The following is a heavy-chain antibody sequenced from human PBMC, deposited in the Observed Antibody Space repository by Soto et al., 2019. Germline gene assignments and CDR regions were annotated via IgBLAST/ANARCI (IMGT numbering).Heavy chain of an antibody. D-gene: IGHD3-22*01. CDR3: ARGAYYYDSSGYYYVGAFDI. CDR2: INHSGST. Sequence: PSETLSLTCAVYGGSFSGYYWSWIRQPPGKGLEWIGEINHSGSTNYNPSLKSRVTISVDTSKNQSSLKLSSVTAADTAVYYCARGAYYYDSSGYYYVGAFDIWGQGTMVTVSS. V-gene: IGHV4-34*01. CDR1: GGSFSGYY. J-gene: IGHJ3*02.